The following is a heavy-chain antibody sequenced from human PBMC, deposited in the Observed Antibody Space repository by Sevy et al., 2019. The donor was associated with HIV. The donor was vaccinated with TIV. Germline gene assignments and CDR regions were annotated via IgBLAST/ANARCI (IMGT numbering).Heavy chain of an antibody. CDR1: GFTFDDYT. CDR2: ISWDAKKT. CDR3: AKDIPGYSGFDH. J-gene: IGHJ4*02. Sequence: GGSLRLSCAASGFTFDDYTMQWVRQVPGKGLEWVSLISWDAKKTDYADSVEGRFTVSRDNSKNSLYLQMNSLRSEDTALYFCAKDIPGYSGFDHWGQGTLVTVSS. D-gene: IGHD3-10*01. V-gene: IGHV3-43*01.